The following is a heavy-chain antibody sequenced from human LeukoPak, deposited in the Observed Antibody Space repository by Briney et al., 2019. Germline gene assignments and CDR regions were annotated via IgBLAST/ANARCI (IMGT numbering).Heavy chain of an antibody. CDR3: ASSSLSSSSVDY. CDR2: IYYSVST. Sequence: SETLSLTCTVSGGSISSYYWSWIRQPPGKGLEWIGYIYYSVSTNYNPSLKSRVTISVDTSKNQFSLKLSSVTAADTAVYYCASSSLSSSSVDYWGQGTLVTVSS. J-gene: IGHJ4*02. CDR1: GGSISSYY. D-gene: IGHD6-6*01. V-gene: IGHV4-59*01.